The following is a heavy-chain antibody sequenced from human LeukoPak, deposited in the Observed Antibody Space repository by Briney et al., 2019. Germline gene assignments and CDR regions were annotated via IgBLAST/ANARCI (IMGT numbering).Heavy chain of an antibody. Sequence: ASVKVSCKVSGYTLTELSMHWVRQAPGKGGEWRGGFDPEDGETIYAQKCQGRVTMTEDPSTDTAYMELSSLRSEDTAVYYCATGGYNWNDVAGWFDPWGQGTLVTVSS. CDR1: GYTLTELS. CDR2: FDPEDGET. CDR3: ATGGYNWNDVAGWFDP. J-gene: IGHJ5*02. D-gene: IGHD1-1*01. V-gene: IGHV1-24*01.